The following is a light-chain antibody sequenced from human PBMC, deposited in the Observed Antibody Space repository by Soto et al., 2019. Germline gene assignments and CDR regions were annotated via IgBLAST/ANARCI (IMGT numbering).Light chain of an antibody. CDR2: DVT. CDR1: SSDVGGYNY. V-gene: IGLV2-14*03. Sequence: QSVLTQPASVSGSPGQSITISCTGTSSDVGGYNYVSWYQQHPGRAPKLIIYDVTNRPSGISNRFSGSKSGNTASLTISGLQTEDEADSYCSSYTRSSTYVFGTRIKV. J-gene: IGLJ1*01. CDR3: SSYTRSSTYV.